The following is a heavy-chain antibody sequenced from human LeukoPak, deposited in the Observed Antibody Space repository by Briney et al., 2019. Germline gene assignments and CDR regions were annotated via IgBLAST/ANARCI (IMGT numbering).Heavy chain of an antibody. CDR2: IYPGDSDT. V-gene: IGHV5-51*01. CDR1: GYSFTSYW. D-gene: IGHD3-3*01. Sequence: GESLKISCKGSGYSFTSYWIGWVRQMPGKGLEWMGIIYPGDSDTRYSPSFQGQVTISADKSISTAYLQWSSLKASDTAIYYCARLEVRYYDFRHVDYWGQGTLVTVSS. J-gene: IGHJ4*02. CDR3: ARLEVRYYDFRHVDY.